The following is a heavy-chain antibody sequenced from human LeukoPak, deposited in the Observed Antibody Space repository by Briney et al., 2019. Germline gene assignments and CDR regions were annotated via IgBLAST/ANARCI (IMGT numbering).Heavy chain of an antibody. CDR3: AKDLYSSSWTIDY. CDR1: GFTFNNYG. Sequence: GGSLRLSCAASGFTFNNYGMFWFRQAPGKGLDWVSFIRFDGSNKYYADSVKGRFTISRDNSKNTLYLQMNSLRAEDTAVYYCAKDLYSSSWTIDYWGQGTLVTVSS. J-gene: IGHJ4*02. CDR2: IRFDGSNK. V-gene: IGHV3-30*02. D-gene: IGHD6-13*01.